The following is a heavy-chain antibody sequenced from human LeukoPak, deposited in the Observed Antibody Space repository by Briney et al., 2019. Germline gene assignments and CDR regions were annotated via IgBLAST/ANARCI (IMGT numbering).Heavy chain of an antibody. J-gene: IGHJ4*02. Sequence: SVKVSCKASGYTFTGYYMHWVRQAPGQGLEWMGWINPNSGGTNYAQKFQGRVTMTRDTSISTAYMELSRLRSDDTAVYYCALGAMVRGVKGVIPPVWAQGTLVTVSS. V-gene: IGHV1-2*02. CDR2: INPNSGGT. CDR3: ALGAMVRGVKGVIPPV. CDR1: GYTFTGYY. D-gene: IGHD3-10*01.